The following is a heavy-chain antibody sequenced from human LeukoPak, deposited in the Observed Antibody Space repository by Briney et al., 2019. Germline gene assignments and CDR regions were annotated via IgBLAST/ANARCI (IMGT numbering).Heavy chain of an antibody. J-gene: IGHJ4*02. D-gene: IGHD6-19*01. V-gene: IGHV7-4-1*02. CDR2: ISTNTGNP. Sequence: ASVKVSCKASGYTFTHYAMNWVRQAPGQGLEWMGWISTNTGNPTYAQGFTGRFVFSLDTSVSTTYLQISSLKAEDTAVYYCVREYSSGWYYFDYWGQGTLVTVSS. CDR1: GYTFTHYA. CDR3: VREYSSGWYYFDY.